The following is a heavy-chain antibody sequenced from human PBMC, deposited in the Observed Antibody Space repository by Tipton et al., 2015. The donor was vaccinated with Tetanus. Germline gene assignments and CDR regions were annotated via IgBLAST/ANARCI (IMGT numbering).Heavy chain of an antibody. CDR2: LHYTRHN. J-gene: IGHJ4*02. CDR3: SRDLGTSGIH. V-gene: IGHV4-31*03. Sequence: TLSLTCTVSGASIRSGGYYWTWIRQHPERGLEWLGQLHYTRHNYYNPSLKSRVAISGDTSKNQFSLKLNSLTAADKAVCYCSRDLGTSGIHWGQGALVTVS. D-gene: IGHD1-14*01. CDR1: GASIRSGGYY.